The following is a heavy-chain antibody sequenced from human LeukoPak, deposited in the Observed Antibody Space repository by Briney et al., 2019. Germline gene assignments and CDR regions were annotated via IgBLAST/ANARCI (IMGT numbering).Heavy chain of an antibody. Sequence: GGSLRLSCAAPGLTFTNYWMHWVRQAPGKGLESVAYIHPDGTEKYYMESLRGRFAISRDNAKNSLYLQMISLRDEDTAVYYCTSRYDFWSGYFQGYYFDFWGQGSLVTVSS. CDR2: IHPDGTEK. V-gene: IGHV3-7*01. D-gene: IGHD3-3*01. CDR1: GLTFTNYW. J-gene: IGHJ4*02. CDR3: TSRYDFWSGYFQGYYFDF.